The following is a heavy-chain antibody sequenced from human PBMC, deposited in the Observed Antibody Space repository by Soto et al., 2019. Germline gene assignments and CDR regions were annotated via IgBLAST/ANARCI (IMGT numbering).Heavy chain of an antibody. V-gene: IGHV3-74*01. Sequence: EVLLVESGGGLVQPGGSLRLSCAASGFTFSNYWRHWVRQAPGKGLVWVSRVDPGATRTDYADSVEGRFTVSRDDAENTLHLQMDSLTAEDTGVYYCGRGGQGLADYWGQGTLVTVSS. CDR3: GRGGQGLADY. CDR2: VDPGATRT. CDR1: GFTFSNYW. D-gene: IGHD3-10*01. J-gene: IGHJ4*02.